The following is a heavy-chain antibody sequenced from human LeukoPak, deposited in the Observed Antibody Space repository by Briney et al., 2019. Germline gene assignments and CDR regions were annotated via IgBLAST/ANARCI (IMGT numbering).Heavy chain of an antibody. J-gene: IGHJ5*02. V-gene: IGHV1-2*02. CDR1: GYTFSSYA. CDR2: INPNTGGT. CDR3: GRGNKSFDP. Sequence: GASVKVSCKASGYTFSSYAMHWVRQAPGQGLEWMGWINPNTGGTNYAQKFQGRVTMTKDTSTNAAYMELNKLTSDDTAVYYCGRGNKSFDPWGQGTLVTVSS.